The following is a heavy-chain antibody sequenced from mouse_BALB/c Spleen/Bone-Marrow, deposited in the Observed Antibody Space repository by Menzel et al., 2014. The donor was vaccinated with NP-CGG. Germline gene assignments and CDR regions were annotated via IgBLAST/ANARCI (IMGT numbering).Heavy chain of an antibody. V-gene: IGHV1S135*01. CDR1: GYAFTSYN. CDR3: SRENYGSNPVY. J-gene: IGHJ3*01. D-gene: IGHD1-1*01. Sequence: VQLQQSGPELVKPGASAKVSCKASGYAFTSYNMYWVKQSHGKSLEWIGYIDPYNGGTSYNQKFKGKSTLTVDKSSSTAYMHLNSLTSEDSAVFYCSRENYGSNPVYWGQGSLVTVSA. CDR2: IDPYNGGT.